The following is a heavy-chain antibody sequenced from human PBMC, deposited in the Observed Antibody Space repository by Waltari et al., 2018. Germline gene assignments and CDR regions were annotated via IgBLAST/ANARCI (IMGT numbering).Heavy chain of an antibody. CDR1: GGSSSSRSYY. Sequence: QLQLQESGPGRVKRSETLSLTGTVSGGSSSSRSYYWGGIGQPPGKGLEWSGSIDYRWSTYYNPSLQCRVTISVDTSKNQFSLKLRSVTAAATALYSCARLVAGGPHRWFDPWGQGTLVTVSS. CDR3: ARLVAGGPHRWFDP. V-gene: IGHV4-39*07. D-gene: IGHD6-19*01. CDR2: IDYRWST. J-gene: IGHJ5*02.